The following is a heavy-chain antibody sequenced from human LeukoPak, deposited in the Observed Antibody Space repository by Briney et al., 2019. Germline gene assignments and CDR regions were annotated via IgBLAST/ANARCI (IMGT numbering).Heavy chain of an antibody. J-gene: IGHJ5*02. V-gene: IGHV1-8*01. Sequence: ASVKVSCKASGYTFTSYDINWVRQATGQGLEWMGWMNPNSGNTGYAQKFQGRVTMTRNTSISTAYMELSSLRSEDTAVYYCARGTVEMATITEWFDPWGQGTLVTVSS. D-gene: IGHD5-24*01. CDR1: GYTFTSYD. CDR3: ARGTVEMATITEWFDP. CDR2: MNPNSGNT.